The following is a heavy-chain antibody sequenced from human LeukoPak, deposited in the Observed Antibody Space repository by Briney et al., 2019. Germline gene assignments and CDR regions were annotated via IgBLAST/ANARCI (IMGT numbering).Heavy chain of an antibody. CDR1: GYTFISYW. Sequence: GESLKISCKGSGYTFISYWIGWVRQMPGKGLEWMGIVYPGDSDTRYSPSFRGQVTISADKSINTAYLQWGSLKASDTAMYYCASGDSGAFDIWGQGTMVTVSS. V-gene: IGHV5-51*01. CDR3: ASGDSGAFDI. D-gene: IGHD3-3*01. CDR2: VYPGDSDT. J-gene: IGHJ3*02.